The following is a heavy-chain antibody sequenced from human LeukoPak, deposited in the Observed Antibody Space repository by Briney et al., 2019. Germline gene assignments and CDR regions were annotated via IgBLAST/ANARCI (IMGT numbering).Heavy chain of an antibody. Sequence: GGSLRLSCAASGFTFSSYAMSWVRQAPGKGLEWVSAISGSGGSTYYADSVKGRFTISRDNSKNTLYLQMNSLRAEDTAVYYCAKTYDSSGYYYYFDYWGQGTLVTVSS. CDR2: ISGSGGST. CDR1: GFTFSSYA. CDR3: AKTYDSSGYYYYFDY. J-gene: IGHJ4*02. D-gene: IGHD3-22*01. V-gene: IGHV3-23*01.